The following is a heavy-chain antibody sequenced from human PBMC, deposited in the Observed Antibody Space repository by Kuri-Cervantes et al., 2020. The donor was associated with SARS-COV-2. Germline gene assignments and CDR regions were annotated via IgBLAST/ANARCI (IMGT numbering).Heavy chain of an antibody. CDR1: GFTFNDYC. V-gene: IGHV3-11*04. CDR3: AAEWSDAFDI. D-gene: IGHD2-8*01. CDR2: ISSSGNNI. J-gene: IGHJ3*02. Sequence: LALTCAASGFTFNDYCMGCIRQAPGKGLEWVSYISSSGNNIYHADSVKDRFTISRDNSKNTLYLQMNSLRAEDTAVYYCAAEWSDAFDIWGQGTMVTVSS.